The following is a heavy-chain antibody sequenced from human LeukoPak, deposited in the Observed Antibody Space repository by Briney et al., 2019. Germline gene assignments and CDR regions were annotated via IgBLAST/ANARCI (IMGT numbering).Heavy chain of an antibody. J-gene: IGHJ4*02. CDR3: ERTAYDILTGYYNVDY. Sequence: SETLSLTCTVSAGSVSSGNYYWGWIRQPPGKGLEWIGSIHYSGNTYYSPSLKSRVTISVDTSQSQFSLKLSSVTAADRAVFYWERTAYDILTGYYNVDYWGQGTLVTVSS. V-gene: IGHV4-39*01. D-gene: IGHD3-9*01. CDR2: IHYSGNT. CDR1: AGSVSSGNYY.